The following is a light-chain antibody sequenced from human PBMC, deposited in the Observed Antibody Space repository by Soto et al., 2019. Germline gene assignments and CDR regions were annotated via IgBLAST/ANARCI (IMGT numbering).Light chain of an antibody. Sequence: QSALTQPPSASGTPGQRVTISCSGSSSNIGSNYVYWYQQLPGTAPILLIYRNSQRPSGVPDRFSGSKSGTSASLAISGLRSEDEADYYCAASDDSLGVFGTGTKVTVL. CDR1: SSNIGSNY. CDR3: AASDDSLGV. J-gene: IGLJ1*01. V-gene: IGLV1-47*01. CDR2: RNS.